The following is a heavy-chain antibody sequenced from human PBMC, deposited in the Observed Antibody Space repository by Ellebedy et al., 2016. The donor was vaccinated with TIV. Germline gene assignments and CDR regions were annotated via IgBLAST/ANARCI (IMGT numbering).Heavy chain of an antibody. Sequence: SQTLSLTCAVYGGSFSGYYWTWIRQPPGKGLEWIGSIYYSGSTYYNPSLKSRVTISVDTSKNQFSLKLSSVTAADTAVYYCARRGYCSGGSCYISSGRYRFDDYWGQGTLVTVSS. CDR1: GGSFSGYY. J-gene: IGHJ4*02. CDR2: IYYSGST. D-gene: IGHD2-15*01. V-gene: IGHV4-34*01. CDR3: ARRGYCSGGSCYISSGRYRFDDY.